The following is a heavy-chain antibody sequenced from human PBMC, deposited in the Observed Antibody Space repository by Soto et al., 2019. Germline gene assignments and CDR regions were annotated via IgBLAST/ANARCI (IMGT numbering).Heavy chain of an antibody. V-gene: IGHV5-51*01. CDR3: PRAIRNNYGYYVDS. Sequence: GESLKISCEGSGNTFASTWIGWVRQMPGKGLEWMGIIYPGDSDTRYSPSFEGHVTISADKSISNAYLQWRSLKASDTAMYYCPRAIRNNYGYYVDSWGQGTLVTVSS. J-gene: IGHJ4*02. CDR2: IYPGDSDT. CDR1: GNTFASTW. D-gene: IGHD5-18*01.